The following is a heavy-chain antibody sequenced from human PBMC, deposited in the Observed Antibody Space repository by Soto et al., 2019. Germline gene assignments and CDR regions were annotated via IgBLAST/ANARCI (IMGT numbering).Heavy chain of an antibody. V-gene: IGHV3-21*01. D-gene: IGHD5-18*01. CDR2: ISSSSSYI. J-gene: IGHJ4*02. CDR3: AAPKQTGTDTRFDY. CDR1: GFTFSSYS. Sequence: GGSLRLSCAASGFTFSSYSMNWVRQAPGKGLEWVSSISSSSSYIYYADSVKGRFTISRDNAKNSLYLQMNSLRAEDTAVYYCAAPKQTGTDTRFDYWGQGTLVTVSS.